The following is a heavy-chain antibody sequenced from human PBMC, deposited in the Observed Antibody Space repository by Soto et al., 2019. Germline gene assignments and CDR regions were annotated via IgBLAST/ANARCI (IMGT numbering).Heavy chain of an antibody. J-gene: IGHJ4*02. D-gene: IGHD3-10*01. CDR1: GGSISSYY. CDR3: ARDLRDSGYFDY. V-gene: IGHV4-59*01. Sequence: QVQLQESGPGLVKPSETLSLTCTVSGGSISSYYWSWIRQPPGKGLEWIGYIYYSGSTNYNPSLKSRVTISVDTSKNQFSLNLSSVTAADTAVYYCARDLRDSGYFDYWGQGTLVTVSS. CDR2: IYYSGST.